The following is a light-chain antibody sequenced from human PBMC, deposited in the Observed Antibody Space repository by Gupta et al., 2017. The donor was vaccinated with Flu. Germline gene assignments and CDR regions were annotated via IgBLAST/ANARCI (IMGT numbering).Light chain of an antibody. V-gene: IGLV7-43*01. CDR1: AEAVTSGSD. CDR2: GRS. Sequence: VTLSGASRAEAVTSGSDPNWYQQKPGQAPRGLIYGRSNKHAWTAGRFSGTRGEGKAAMTRAGEEAEDEDEYYCRRDNGGDQLWVFGGGTKLTVL. J-gene: IGLJ3*02. CDR3: RRDNGGDQLWV.